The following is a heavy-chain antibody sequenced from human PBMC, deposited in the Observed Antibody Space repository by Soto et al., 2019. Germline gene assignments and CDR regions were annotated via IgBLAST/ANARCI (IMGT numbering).Heavy chain of an antibody. CDR1: A. CDR2: ITGSGDHT. Sequence: AITRIIQKPGKGLEWVSTITGSGDHTYYADFVEGRFTISRDNSKNTLFLQMNTLRVEDTAFYYGAKSPQWCSSGSDYFGLGTSVTVSS. D-gene: IGHD2-8*01. V-gene: IGHV3-23*01. J-gene: IGHJ4*01. CDR3: AKSPQWCSSGSDY.